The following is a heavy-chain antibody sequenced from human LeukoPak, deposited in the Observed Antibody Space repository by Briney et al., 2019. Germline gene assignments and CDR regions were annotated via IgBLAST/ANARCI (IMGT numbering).Heavy chain of an antibody. J-gene: IGHJ4*02. V-gene: IGHV4-59*01. CDR2: IYYSGST. D-gene: IGHD2-21*01. CDR1: GASISSYY. CDR3: AREGIPGFDY. Sequence: TSETLSLTCTVSGASISSYYWSWIRQPPGKGLEWIGYIYYSGSTNYNPSLQSRVTISVDTSKNQFSLKLSSVTAADTAVYYCAREGIPGFDYWGQGTLVTVSS.